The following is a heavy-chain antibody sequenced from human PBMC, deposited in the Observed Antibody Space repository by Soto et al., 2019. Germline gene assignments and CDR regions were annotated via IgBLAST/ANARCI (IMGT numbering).Heavy chain of an antibody. CDR1: GDSVSSNSAA. J-gene: IGHJ5*02. D-gene: IGHD6-19*01. V-gene: IGHV6-1*01. CDR3: ARGYSSGRILRYWFDP. Sequence: SQTLSLTCAISGDSVSSNSAAWNWIRQSPSRGLEWLGRTYYRSKWYNDYAVSVKSRITINPDTSKNQFSLQLNSVTPEDTAVYYCARGYSSGRILRYWFDPWGQGTLVTVSS. CDR2: TYYRSKWYN.